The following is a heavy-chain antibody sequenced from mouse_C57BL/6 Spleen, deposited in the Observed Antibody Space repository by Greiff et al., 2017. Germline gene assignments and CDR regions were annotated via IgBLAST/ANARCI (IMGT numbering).Heavy chain of an antibody. Sequence: QVQLQQPGAELVRPGSSVKLSCKASGYTFTSYWMDWVKQRPGQGLEWIGNIYPSDSETHYNQKFKDKATLTVDKSSSTAYMQLSGLPSGDSAVYYCAREYYGNPFAYWGQGTLVTVSA. CDR2: IYPSDSET. J-gene: IGHJ3*01. CDR3: AREYYGNPFAY. D-gene: IGHD2-1*01. CDR1: GYTFTSYW. V-gene: IGHV1-61*01.